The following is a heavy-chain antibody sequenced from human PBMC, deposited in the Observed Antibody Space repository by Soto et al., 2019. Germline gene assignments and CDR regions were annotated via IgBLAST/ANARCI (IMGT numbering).Heavy chain of an antibody. CDR2: ISVYNGNT. Sequence: QVQLVQSGAEVKKPGASVKVSCKASGYTFPSYGITWVRQAPGQGLEWMGWISVYNGNTNSAQNLQGRVTMTIDTSTSTAYMELRSLRSDDTAVYYCARASGSYYYYDGMDVWGQGTTVTVSS. CDR1: GYTFPSYG. D-gene: IGHD1-26*01. CDR3: ARASGSYYYYDGMDV. V-gene: IGHV1-18*01. J-gene: IGHJ6*02.